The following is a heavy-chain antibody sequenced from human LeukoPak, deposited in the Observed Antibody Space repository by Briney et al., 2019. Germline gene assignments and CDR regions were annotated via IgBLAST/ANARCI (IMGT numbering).Heavy chain of an antibody. V-gene: IGHV4-34*01. CDR2: INHSGST. J-gene: IGHJ6*03. CDR1: GGSFSGYY. CDR3: ARLGYCSSTSCYTARYYYYYMDV. D-gene: IGHD2-2*02. Sequence: SETLSLTCAVYGGSFSGYYWSWIRQPPGKGLEWIGEINHSGSTNYNPSLKSRVTISVDTSKNQFSLKLSSVTAADTAVYYCARLGYCSSTSCYTARYYYYYMDVWGKGTTVTVSS.